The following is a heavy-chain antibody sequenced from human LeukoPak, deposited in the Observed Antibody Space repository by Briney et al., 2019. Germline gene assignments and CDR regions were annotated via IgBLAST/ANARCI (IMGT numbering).Heavy chain of an antibody. CDR3: ARESLDSSGYMAR. V-gene: IGHV4-59*01. CDR2: IYYSGST. Sequence: SETLSLTCTVSGGSISSYYWSWIRQPPGKGLEWIGYIYYSGSTNYNPSLKSRVTISVDTSKNQFSLKLSSVTAADTAVYYCARESLDSSGYMARWGQGTLVTVSS. CDR1: GGSISSYY. J-gene: IGHJ4*02. D-gene: IGHD3-22*01.